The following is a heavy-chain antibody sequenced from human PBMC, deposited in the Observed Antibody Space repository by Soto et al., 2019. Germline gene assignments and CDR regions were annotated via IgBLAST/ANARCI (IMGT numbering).Heavy chain of an antibody. CDR3: ARDRKNYDFWSGYYGYYYYYYGMDV. CDR2: IWYDGSNK. V-gene: IGHV3-33*01. Sequence: SLRLSCAASGFTFSSYGIHWVRQAQGKGLEWVAVIWYDGSNKYYADSVKGRFTISRDNSKNALYLQMNSLRAEDTAVYYCARDRKNYDFWSGYYGYYYYYYGMDVWGQGTTVTVSS. CDR1: GFTFSSYG. D-gene: IGHD3-3*01. J-gene: IGHJ6*02.